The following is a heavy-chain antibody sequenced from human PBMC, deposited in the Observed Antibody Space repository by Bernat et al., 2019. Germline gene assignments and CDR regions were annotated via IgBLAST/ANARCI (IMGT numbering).Heavy chain of an antibody. V-gene: IGHV3-23*01. Sequence: EVQLLESGGGLEQPGGSLRLSCAASGFIFSSYAMSWVRQAPGKGLEWVSAISGSGGSTYYAASVKGRFTISRDNSKNPLYLQMNSLRAEDTAVYYCARSNQWLVRWFDPWGQGTLVTVSS. CDR2: ISGSGGST. CDR3: ARSNQWLVRWFDP. J-gene: IGHJ5*02. CDR1: GFIFSSYA. D-gene: IGHD6-19*01.